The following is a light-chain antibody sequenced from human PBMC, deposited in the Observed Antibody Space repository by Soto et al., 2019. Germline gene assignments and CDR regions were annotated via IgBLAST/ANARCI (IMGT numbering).Light chain of an antibody. CDR2: DAS. J-gene: IGKJ5*01. V-gene: IGKV3-11*01. CDR3: QQRYRWPPIT. CDR1: ESVFGY. Sequence: EVVLTQSPATLSLSPGERATLSCRGSESVFGYLAWYQHKPGQAPRLLIYDASNRATGVPARFSGSGSGTDCTLTISSLEPEDFAVYYCQQRYRWPPITFGQGTRLDNK.